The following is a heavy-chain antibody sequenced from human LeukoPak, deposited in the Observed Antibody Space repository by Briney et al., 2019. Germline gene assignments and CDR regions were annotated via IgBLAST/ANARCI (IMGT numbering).Heavy chain of an antibody. D-gene: IGHD4-23*01. V-gene: IGHV1-24*01. Sequence: ASVKVSCKVSGYTLTGLSMHWVRQAPGKGLEWMGGFDPEDGETIYAQKFQGRVTMTEDTSTDTAYMELSSLRSEDTAVYYCATDLYYGGNPREWFDPWGQGTLVTVSS. CDR3: ATDLYYGGNPREWFDP. J-gene: IGHJ5*02. CDR2: FDPEDGET. CDR1: GYTLTGLS.